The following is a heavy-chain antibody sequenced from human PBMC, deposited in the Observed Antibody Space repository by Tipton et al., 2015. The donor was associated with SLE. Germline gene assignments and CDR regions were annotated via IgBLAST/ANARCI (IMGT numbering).Heavy chain of an antibody. CDR2: IYYSGST. V-gene: IGHV4-31*02. Sequence: LRLSCTVSGGSISSGGYYWSWIRQHPGKGLEWIGYIYYSGSTNYNPSLKSRVTISVDTSKNQFSLKLSSVTAADTAVYYCARSSIPHRYYYMDVWGKGTTVTVSS. D-gene: IGHD2-2*02. CDR3: ARSSIPHRYYYMDV. J-gene: IGHJ6*03. CDR1: GGSISSGGYY.